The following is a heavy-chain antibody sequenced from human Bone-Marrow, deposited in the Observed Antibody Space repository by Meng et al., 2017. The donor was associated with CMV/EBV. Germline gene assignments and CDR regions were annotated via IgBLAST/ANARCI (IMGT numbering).Heavy chain of an antibody. CDR2: TYYRSKWYN. J-gene: IGHJ6*02. CDR3: ARRPLSYYYGMDV. CDR1: GDSVPSNSAA. V-gene: IGHV6-1*01. Sequence: SQTLSLTCAISGDSVPSNSAAWNWIRQSPSGGLEWLGRTYYRSKWYNDYAVSVKSRITIDPDTSKNQFSLQLNFVTPEDTAVYYCARRPLSYYYGMDVWGQGTTVTVFS.